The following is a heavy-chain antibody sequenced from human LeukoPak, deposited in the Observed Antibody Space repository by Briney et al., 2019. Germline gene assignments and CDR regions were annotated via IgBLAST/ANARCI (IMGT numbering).Heavy chain of an antibody. CDR1: GYSISSGYY. V-gene: IGHV4-38-2*01. D-gene: IGHD1-26*01. CDR2: IYHSGST. Sequence: PPETLSLTCAVSGYSISSGYYWGWIRQPPGKGLEWIGSIYHSGSTYYNPSLKSRVTISVDTSKNQFSLKLSSVTAADTAVYYCARSSYSGNNWFDPWGQGTLVTVSS. J-gene: IGHJ5*02. CDR3: ARSSYSGNNWFDP.